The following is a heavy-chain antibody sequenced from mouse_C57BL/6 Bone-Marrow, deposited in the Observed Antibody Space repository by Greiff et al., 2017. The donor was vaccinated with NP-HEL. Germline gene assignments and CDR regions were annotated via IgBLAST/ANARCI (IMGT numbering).Heavy chain of an antibody. CDR3: TTFYDDYAWFAY. J-gene: IGHJ3*01. CDR1: GFNIKDDY. D-gene: IGHD2-4*01. V-gene: IGHV14-4*01. CDR2: IDPENGDT. Sequence: VQLQQSGAELVRPGASVKLSCTASGFNIKDDYMHWVKQRPEQGLEWIGWIDPENGDTEYASKFQGKATIAADTSSNTAYLQLSSLTSEDTAVYYCTTFYDDYAWFAYWGQGTLVTVSA.